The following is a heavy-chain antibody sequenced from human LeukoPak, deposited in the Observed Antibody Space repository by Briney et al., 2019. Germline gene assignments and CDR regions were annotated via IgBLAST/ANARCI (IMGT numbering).Heavy chain of an antibody. CDR2: IYPGDSDT. Sequence: GESLKISCKGSGYSFTSYWIAWVRQMPGKGLEWMGIIYPGDSDTRYSPSFQGQVTISADKSISTAYLQWSSLKASDTAIYYCARGRGTGSPIGPRYFDLWGRGTLVTVSS. D-gene: IGHD3-10*01. CDR1: GYSFTSYW. V-gene: IGHV5-51*01. CDR3: ARGRGTGSPIGPRYFDL. J-gene: IGHJ2*01.